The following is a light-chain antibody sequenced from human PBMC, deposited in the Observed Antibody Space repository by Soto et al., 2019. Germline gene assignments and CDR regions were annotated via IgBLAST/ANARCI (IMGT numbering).Light chain of an antibody. CDR3: QQSSNIPWT. V-gene: IGKV1-39*01. CDR1: QHVDRY. CDR2: SAS. Sequence: DIQMTQSPSSLSASVGDSATITCRTSQHVDRYLSWYQQIPGRAPKLLIYSASSLVSGVPPRFRGSASGTEFTLSISSLQREDFATYFCQQSSNIPWTFGQGTKVEMK. J-gene: IGKJ1*01.